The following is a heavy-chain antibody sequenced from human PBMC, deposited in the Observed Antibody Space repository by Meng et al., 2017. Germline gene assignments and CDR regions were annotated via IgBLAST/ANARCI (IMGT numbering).Heavy chain of an antibody. V-gene: IGHV3-30*03. CDR3: ARGVGSRTSNPFDY. CDR1: GFTFSGEG. Sequence: QVQLVESGGGVVQLVRSLRLACAASGFTFSGEGMHWVRQAPGKGLEWVAVISYDGSNKYYADSVKGRFTISRDNSKNTLYLQMNSLRAEDTAVYFCARGVGSRTSNPFDYRGQGTLVTVSS. CDR2: ISYDGSNK. J-gene: IGHJ4*02. D-gene: IGHD2-2*01.